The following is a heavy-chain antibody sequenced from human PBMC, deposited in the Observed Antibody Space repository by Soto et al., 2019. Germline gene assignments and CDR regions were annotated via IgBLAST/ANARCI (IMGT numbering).Heavy chain of an antibody. J-gene: IGHJ6*02. V-gene: IGHV1-69*02. D-gene: IGHD2-21*02. CDR1: GSTFSSYT. Sequence: QVQLVQSGAEVRKPGSSVEVSCMASGSTFSSYTVNWVRQAPGQGLEWIGRIIPVLGVTHYARRFQGRVTMTADRSRKTAYIELTRLTSEDTFVYYCAIRRYCGVDCYNKFYYGMYVWGQGTTVTVSS. CDR2: IIPVLGVT. CDR3: AIRRYCGVDCYNKFYYGMYV.